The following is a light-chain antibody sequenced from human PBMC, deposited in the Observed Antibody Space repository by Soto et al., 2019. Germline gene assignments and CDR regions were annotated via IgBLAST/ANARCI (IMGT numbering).Light chain of an antibody. CDR2: EVS. V-gene: IGLV2-14*01. CDR3: TSHTNSSNYV. CDR1: SSDVGNYIY. J-gene: IGLJ1*01. Sequence: QSALTQPASVSGSPGQSITISCTGTSSDVGNYIYVFWFQQRPGKAPKLIISEVSNRPSGVSSRFSGSKSGNTASLTISGLQAEDEATYYCTSHTNSSNYVLGNGTKVTVL.